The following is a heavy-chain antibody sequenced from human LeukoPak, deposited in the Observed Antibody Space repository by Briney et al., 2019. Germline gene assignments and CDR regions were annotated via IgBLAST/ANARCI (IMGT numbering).Heavy chain of an antibody. Sequence: PGGSLRLSCAASGFTFSSYSMNWVRQAPGKGLEWVSYISSSSSTIYYADSVKGRFTISRDNAKNSLFLQMNSLRVEDMAMYYCARESDGFDVWGQGTMVTVSS. J-gene: IGHJ3*01. CDR1: GFTFSSYS. CDR3: ARESDGFDV. V-gene: IGHV3-48*04. CDR2: ISSSSSTI.